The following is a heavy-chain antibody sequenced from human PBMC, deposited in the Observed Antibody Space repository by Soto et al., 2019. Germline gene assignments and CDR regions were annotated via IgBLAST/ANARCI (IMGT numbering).Heavy chain of an antibody. V-gene: IGHV1-69*13. J-gene: IGHJ6*02. CDR1: GGTFSSYA. CDR2: IIPIFGTA. Sequence: SVKVSCKASGGTFSSYAISWVRQAPGQGLEWMGGIIPIFGTANYAQKFQGRVTITADESTSTAYMELSSLRSEDTAVYYCARGAITIFGVVAGGMDVWGQGTTVTVSS. CDR3: ARGAITIFGVVAGGMDV. D-gene: IGHD3-3*01.